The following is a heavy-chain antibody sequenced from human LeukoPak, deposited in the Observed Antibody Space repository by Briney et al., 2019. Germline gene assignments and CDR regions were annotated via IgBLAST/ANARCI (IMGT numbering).Heavy chain of an antibody. CDR1: GGSISNSF. J-gene: IGHJ3*01. V-gene: IGHV4-59*08. D-gene: IGHD5-18*01. CDR2: IHYSGST. Sequence: PSETLSLTCAVSGGSISNSFWNWIRQPPGKGLEWIGFIHYSGSTNSNPALKSRVTMSLDTSKNHFSLQLRSVTAADTAVYYCPRTPERRGYSYGVDAFDFWGPGTMVTVSS. CDR3: PRTPERRGYSYGVDAFDF.